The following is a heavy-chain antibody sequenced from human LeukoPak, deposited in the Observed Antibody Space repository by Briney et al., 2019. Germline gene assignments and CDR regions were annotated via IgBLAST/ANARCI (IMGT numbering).Heavy chain of an antibody. Sequence: GGSLRLSCAASGFTFSSYSMNWVRQAPGKGLEWVSYISSSSSTIYYADSVKGRFTISRDNAKNSLYLQMNSLRAEDTAVYYCARVAPAAIRSLGRRYYYYYMDVWGKGTTVTVSS. J-gene: IGHJ6*03. CDR2: ISSSSSTI. CDR3: ARVAPAAIRSLGRRYYYYYMDV. V-gene: IGHV3-48*01. CDR1: GFTFSSYS. D-gene: IGHD2-2*02.